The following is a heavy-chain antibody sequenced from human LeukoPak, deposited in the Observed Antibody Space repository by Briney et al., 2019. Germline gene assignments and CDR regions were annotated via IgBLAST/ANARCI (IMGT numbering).Heavy chain of an antibody. V-gene: IGHV3-48*03. Sequence: PGGSLRPSCAASEFTFSSYEMNWVRQAPGKGLEWVSYISNSDSTVHYADSVKGRFTISRDNAQNSLYLQMSSLRAEDTAVYYCARVEDDYGDYYYSMDVWGQGTTVTVSS. CDR2: ISNSDSTV. CDR1: EFTFSSYE. J-gene: IGHJ6*02. CDR3: ARVEDDYGDYYYSMDV. D-gene: IGHD4-17*01.